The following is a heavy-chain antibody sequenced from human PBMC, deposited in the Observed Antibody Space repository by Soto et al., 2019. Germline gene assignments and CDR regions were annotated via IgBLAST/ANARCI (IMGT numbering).Heavy chain of an antibody. CDR1: GFTFSSYS. CDR2: ISSSSSYT. J-gene: IGHJ6*02. Sequence: GGSLRLSCAASGFTFSSYSMNWVRQAPGKGLEWVSSISSSSSYTYYADSVKGRFTISRDNAKNSLYLQMNRLRAEDTAVYYCANLLGYCSGGSCYDYYYGMDVWGQGTTVTVSS. V-gene: IGHV3-21*04. CDR3: ANLLGYCSGGSCYDYYYGMDV. D-gene: IGHD2-15*01.